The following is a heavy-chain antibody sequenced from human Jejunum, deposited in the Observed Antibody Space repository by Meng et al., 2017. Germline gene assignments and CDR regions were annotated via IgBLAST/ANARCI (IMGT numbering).Heavy chain of an antibody. Sequence: GESLKISCAASGFTVSSNYMSWVRQAPGKGLEWVADIYSGGSTFYADSVKGRFTISRDNSKNTLSLQMNSLRAEDTAVYYCARERYGGGDFDYWGQGTLVTVSS. CDR2: IYSGGST. D-gene: IGHD4-23*01. CDR3: ARERYGGGDFDY. CDR1: GFTVSSNY. V-gene: IGHV3-66*02. J-gene: IGHJ4*02.